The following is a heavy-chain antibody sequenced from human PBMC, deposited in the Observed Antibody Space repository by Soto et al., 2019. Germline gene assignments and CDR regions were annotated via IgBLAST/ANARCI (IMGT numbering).Heavy chain of an antibody. CDR2: ISYDGSNK. D-gene: IGHD5-12*01. J-gene: IGHJ4*02. Sequence: PGGSLRLSCAASGFTFSSYGMHLVRQAPGKGLEWVAVISYDGSNKYYADSVKGRFTISRDNSKNTLYLQMNSLRAEDTAVYYCAKDRNRLREMATTYGPYYFDYWGQGTLVTVSS. CDR1: GFTFSSYG. CDR3: AKDRNRLREMATTYGPYYFDY. V-gene: IGHV3-30*18.